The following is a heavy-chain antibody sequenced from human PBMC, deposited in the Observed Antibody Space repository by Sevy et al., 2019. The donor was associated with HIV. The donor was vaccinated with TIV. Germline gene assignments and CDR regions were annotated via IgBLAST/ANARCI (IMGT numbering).Heavy chain of an antibody. CDR3: ARTPVIMITSGGVIALRQFDF. D-gene: IGHD3-16*02. Sequence: SETLSLTCTVSGGSFSGYYWSWIRQPPGKGLEWIGYIYYSGSTDYNPSLKNRVTMSVDTSKNQFSLKMSSVTAADTAVYYCARTPVIMITSGGVIALRQFDFWGQGTLVTVSS. CDR1: GGSFSGYY. J-gene: IGHJ4*02. V-gene: IGHV4-59*01. CDR2: IYYSGST.